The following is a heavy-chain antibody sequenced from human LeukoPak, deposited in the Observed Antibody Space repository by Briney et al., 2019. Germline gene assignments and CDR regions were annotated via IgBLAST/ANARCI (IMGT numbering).Heavy chain of an antibody. J-gene: IGHJ5*02. CDR1: GGSISSGGYY. V-gene: IGHV4-31*03. CDR3: ARGEVVVAALWWFDP. CDR2: IYYSGST. D-gene: IGHD2-15*01. Sequence: SETLSLTCTVSGGSISSGGYYWSWIRQPPGKGLEWIGYIYYSGSTYYNPSLKSRVTISVDTSKNQFSLKLSSVTAADTAVYYCARGEVVVAALWWFDPWGQGTLVTVSS.